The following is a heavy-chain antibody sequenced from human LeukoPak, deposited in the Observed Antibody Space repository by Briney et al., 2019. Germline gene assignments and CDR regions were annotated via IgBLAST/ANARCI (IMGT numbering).Heavy chain of an antibody. CDR3: ARESPGIAVAGRGGDWFDP. V-gene: IGHV3-11*01. CDR1: GFTFSDYY. J-gene: IGHJ5*02. CDR2: ISSSGSTI. D-gene: IGHD6-19*01. Sequence: GGSLRLSCAASGFTFSDYYMSWIRQAPGKGLEWVSYISSSGSTIYYADSVKGRFTISRDNAKNSLYLQMNSLRAEDTAVYYCARESPGIAVAGRGGDWFDPWGQGTLVTVSS.